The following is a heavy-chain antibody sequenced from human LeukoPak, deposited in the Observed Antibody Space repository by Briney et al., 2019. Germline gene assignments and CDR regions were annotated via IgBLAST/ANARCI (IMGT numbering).Heavy chain of an antibody. J-gene: IGHJ4*02. Sequence: ASVKVSCKVSGYTLTELSMHWVRQAPGKGLEWMGGFDPEDGETIYAQKFQGRVTMTEDTSTDTAYMELNSLRSEDTAVYYCARGDYGSETSTTKSGDYWGQGTLVTVSS. D-gene: IGHD3-10*01. V-gene: IGHV1-24*01. CDR1: GYTLTELS. CDR3: ARGDYGSETSTTKSGDY. CDR2: FDPEDGET.